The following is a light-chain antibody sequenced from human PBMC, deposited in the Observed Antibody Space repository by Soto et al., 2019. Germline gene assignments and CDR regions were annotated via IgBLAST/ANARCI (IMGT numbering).Light chain of an antibody. CDR2: VVT. CDR1: SSDFGWYIY. V-gene: IGLV2-14*01. CDR3: NSYSTSSRYV. J-gene: IGLJ1*01. Sequence: QSFGAKRAYVFLPHGQSFTFSCPGTSSDFGWYIYVSLYQHYPGKPPKRLLYVVTIRPSGSLNRFSGPKSAPTASLTISGLQDEDDYYYYCNSYSTSSRYVFGTGTKVTVL.